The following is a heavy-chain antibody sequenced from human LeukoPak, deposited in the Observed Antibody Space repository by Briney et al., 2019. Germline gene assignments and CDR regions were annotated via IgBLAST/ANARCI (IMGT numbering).Heavy chain of an antibody. V-gene: IGHV1-69*05. Sequence: GASVKVSCKASGGTFSSYAISWVRQAPGQGLEWMGGIIPIFGTPNYAQKFQGRVTITTDESTSTAYMELSSLRSEDTAVYYCARVLVDGYNYYYYYYMDVWGRGTTVTVSS. J-gene: IGHJ6*03. CDR2: IIPIFGTP. CDR3: ARVLVDGYNYYYYYYMDV. D-gene: IGHD5-24*01. CDR1: GGTFSSYA.